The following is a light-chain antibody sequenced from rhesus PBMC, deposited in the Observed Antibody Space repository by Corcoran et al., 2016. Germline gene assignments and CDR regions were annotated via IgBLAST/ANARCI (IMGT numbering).Light chain of an antibody. Sequence: QAAPTQSPSVSGSAGQSVTIFCSGTISDSGYYNAVCWYQHHPGKAPKLMIYEVSKRTSGVSDRISGSKSGNTASLTIPGLQAEDEADYYCYSYAGSGTVIFGAGTRFTVL. CDR1: ISDSGYYNA. CDR3: YSYAGSGTVI. J-gene: IGLJ1*01. V-gene: IGLV2-19*02. CDR2: EVS.